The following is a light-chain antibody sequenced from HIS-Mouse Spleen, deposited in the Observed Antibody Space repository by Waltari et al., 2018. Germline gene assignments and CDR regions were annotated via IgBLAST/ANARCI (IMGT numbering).Light chain of an antibody. Sequence: SYELTQPPSVSVSPGQTARITCSGDALPKKYAYWYQQKSGQAPVLVIYEDSQLPSGIPARFSGSSSGTMATLTISGAQVEDEADYYCYSTDSSGNHRVFGGGTKLTVL. CDR2: EDS. CDR3: YSTDSSGNHRV. CDR1: ALPKKY. J-gene: IGLJ2*01. V-gene: IGLV3-10*01.